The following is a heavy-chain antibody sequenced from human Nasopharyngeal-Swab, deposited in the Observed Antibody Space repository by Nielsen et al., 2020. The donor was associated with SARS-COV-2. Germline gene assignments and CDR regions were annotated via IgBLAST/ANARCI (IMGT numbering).Heavy chain of an antibody. D-gene: IGHD3-3*01. CDR3: ARLGVVHGNFDY. CDR1: GYSFTSYW. Sequence: KVSCKGSGYSFTSYWIGWVRQMPGKGLEWMGIIYPGDSDTRYSPSFQGQVTIPADKSISTAYLQWSSLKASDTATYYCARLGVVHGNFDYWGQGTLVTVSS. J-gene: IGHJ4*02. V-gene: IGHV5-51*01. CDR2: IYPGDSDT.